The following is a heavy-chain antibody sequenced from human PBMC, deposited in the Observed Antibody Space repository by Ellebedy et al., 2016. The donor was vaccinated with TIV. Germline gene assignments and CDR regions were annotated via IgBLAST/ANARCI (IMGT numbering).Heavy chain of an antibody. V-gene: IGHV3-33*01. CDR2: IWYDGSNK. CDR1: GFTFSSYG. J-gene: IGHJ6*02. CDR3: ARDAKISWFGENYYYYYYGMDV. D-gene: IGHD3-10*01. Sequence: GESLKISXAASGFTFSSYGMHWVRQAPGKGLEWVAVIWYDGSNKYYADSVKGRFTISRDNSKNTLYLQMNSLRAEDTAVYYCARDAKISWFGENYYYYYYGMDVWGQGTTVTVSS.